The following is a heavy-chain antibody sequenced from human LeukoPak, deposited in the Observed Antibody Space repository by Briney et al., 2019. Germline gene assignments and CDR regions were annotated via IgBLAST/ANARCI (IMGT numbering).Heavy chain of an antibody. Sequence: ASVKVFCKASGYTFTSYGISWVRQAPGQGLEWMGWISAYNGNTNYAQKLQGRVTMTTDTSTSTAYMELRSLRSDDTAVYYCARDEYYYDSSGYVRPYYYGMDVWGQGTTVTVSS. D-gene: IGHD3-22*01. CDR2: ISAYNGNT. V-gene: IGHV1-18*01. CDR3: ARDEYYYDSSGYVRPYYYGMDV. CDR1: GYTFTSYG. J-gene: IGHJ6*02.